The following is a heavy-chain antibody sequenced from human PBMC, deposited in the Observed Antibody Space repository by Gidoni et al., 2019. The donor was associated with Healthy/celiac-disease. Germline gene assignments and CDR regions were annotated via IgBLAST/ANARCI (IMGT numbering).Heavy chain of an antibody. CDR2: IWYDGSNK. J-gene: IGHJ6*02. V-gene: IGHV3-33*01. CDR3: ARESSYGMDV. CDR1: GFTFSSYG. D-gene: IGHD6-6*01. Sequence: QVQLVESGGGVVQPGRSLRLSCAASGFTFSSYGMHWVPQAPGKGLGWVAVIWYDGSNKYYADSVKGRFTISRDNSKNTLYLQMNSLRAEDTAVYYCARESSYGMDVWGQGTTVTVSS.